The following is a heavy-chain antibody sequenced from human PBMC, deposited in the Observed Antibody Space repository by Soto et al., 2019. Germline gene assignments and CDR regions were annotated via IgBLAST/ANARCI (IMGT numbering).Heavy chain of an antibody. CDR2: INAGNGNT. D-gene: IGHD5-12*01. J-gene: IGHJ5*02. CDR1: GYTFTSYA. CDR3: AREPQAGYGGTYNWFDP. Sequence: GASVKVSCKASGYTFTSYAMHWVRQAPGQRLEWMGWINAGNGNTKYSQKFQGRVTITRDTSASTAYMELSSLRSEDTAVYYCAREPQAGYGGTYNWFDPWGQGTLVTVSS. V-gene: IGHV1-3*01.